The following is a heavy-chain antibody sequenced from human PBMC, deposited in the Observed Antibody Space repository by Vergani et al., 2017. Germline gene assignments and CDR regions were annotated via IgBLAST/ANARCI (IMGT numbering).Heavy chain of an antibody. D-gene: IGHD2/OR15-2a*01. J-gene: IGHJ4*01. CDR2: ISASRAPT. CDR1: GFIFSTYA. CDR3: VKEKIDLGSYFFDS. V-gene: IGHV3-23*01. Sequence: EVQLLESGGDLVQPGGSLRLSCTASGFIFSTYAMSWVRQAPGKGLEWVSGISASRAPTYYADSVKGRVTISRDNSKNTVFLQMHSLRAEDTAIYYCVKEKIDLGSYFFDSWGHGILVTVSS.